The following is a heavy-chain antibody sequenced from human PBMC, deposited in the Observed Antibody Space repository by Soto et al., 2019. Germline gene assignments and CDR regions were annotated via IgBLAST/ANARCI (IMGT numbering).Heavy chain of an antibody. CDR1: GDSVSSNSSS. CDR3: ARDTPQGIAARWNYYYYYGMDV. CDR2: TYYRSKWYN. V-gene: IGHV6-1*01. D-gene: IGHD6-6*01. Sequence: SQSLSVTFPMSGDSVSSNSSSWDWIRQSPSRGLEWLGRTYYRSKWYNDYAVSVKSRITINPDTSKNQFSLQLNSVTPEDTAVYYCARDTPQGIAARWNYYYYYGMDVWGQGTTVTVS. J-gene: IGHJ6*02.